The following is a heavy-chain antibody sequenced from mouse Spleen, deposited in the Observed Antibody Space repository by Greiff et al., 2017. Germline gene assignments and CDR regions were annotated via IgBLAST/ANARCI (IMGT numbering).Heavy chain of an antibody. Sequence: VKVVESGTVLARPGASVKMSCKASGYTFTSYTMHWVKQRPGQGLEWIGYINPSSGYTKYNQKFKDKATLTADKSSSTAYMQLSSLTSEDSAVYFCASGDFYGDYNYYAMDYWGQGTSVTVSS. J-gene: IGHJ4*01. V-gene: IGHV1-4*01. D-gene: IGHD2-13*01. CDR2: INPSSGYT. CDR1: GYTFTSYT. CDR3: ASGDFYGDYNYYAMDY.